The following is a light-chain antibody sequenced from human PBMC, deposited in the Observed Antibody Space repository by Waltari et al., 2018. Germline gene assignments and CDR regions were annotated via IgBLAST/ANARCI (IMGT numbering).Light chain of an antibody. J-gene: IGLJ2*01. CDR1: SSNIGSNT. V-gene: IGLV1-44*01. CDR2: SNK. CDR3: AAWDDSLNGVV. Sequence: QSVLTQPPSASGTPGQWVTIYCSGSSSNIGSNTVNWYQQPPGTATKLLIYSNKQRPAGVPDRFSASRFGTSAALAISGRQSEDEADYYCAAWDDSLNGVVFGGGTKLTIL.